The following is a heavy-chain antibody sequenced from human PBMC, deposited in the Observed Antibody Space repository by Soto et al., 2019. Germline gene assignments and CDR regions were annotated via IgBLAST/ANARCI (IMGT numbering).Heavy chain of an antibody. J-gene: IGHJ5*01. CDR2: IFSGSAGT. D-gene: IGHD2-15*01. CDR1: GFTFSTYA. V-gene: IGHV3-23*01. Sequence: EVQLLESGAALVMPGGSLRLSCGASGFTFSTYAMDWVRQAPGKGLEWVSTIFSGSAGTKYANSVQGRFTISRDNSLNTLYLQMNSLRAEDTAVYYCARSGGFCSGSDCSPHWFEFWGRGTLVTVSS. CDR3: ARSGGFCSGSDCSPHWFEF.